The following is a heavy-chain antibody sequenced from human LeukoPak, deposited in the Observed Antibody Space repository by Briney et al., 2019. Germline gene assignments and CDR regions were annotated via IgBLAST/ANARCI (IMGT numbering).Heavy chain of an antibody. CDR2: ISGSGGST. Sequence: PGGSLRLSCAASGFTFSNYAMSWVRQAPGKGLEWVSAISGSGGSTYSADSVKGRFTISRDNSKNTLYLQMNGLRAEDTAVYYCAKALAHIAAAVDYWGQGTLVTVSS. CDR3: AKALAHIAAAVDY. J-gene: IGHJ4*02. D-gene: IGHD6-13*01. CDR1: GFTFSNYA. V-gene: IGHV3-23*01.